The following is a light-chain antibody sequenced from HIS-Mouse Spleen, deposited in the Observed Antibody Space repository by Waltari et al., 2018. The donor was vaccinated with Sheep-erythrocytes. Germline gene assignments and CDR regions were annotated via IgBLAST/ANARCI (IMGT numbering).Light chain of an antibody. V-gene: IGKV1-12*01. CDR1: RGISSW. Sequence: DIQMTQSPSSVSASVGDRVTITCPARRGISSWLAWYQQKPGKAPKLLIYAASSLQSGVPSRFSGSGSGTDFTLTISSLQPEDFATYYCQQANSFPITFGQGTRLEIK. CDR2: AAS. CDR3: QQANSFPIT. J-gene: IGKJ5*01.